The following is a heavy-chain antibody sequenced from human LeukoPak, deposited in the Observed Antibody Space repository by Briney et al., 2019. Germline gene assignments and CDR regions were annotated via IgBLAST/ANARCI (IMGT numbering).Heavy chain of an antibody. CDR3: ARCLWFGELLFWFDP. J-gene: IGHJ5*02. D-gene: IGHD3-10*01. Sequence: SETLSLTCTVSGGSISSSSYYWGWIRQPPGKGLEWIGSIYYSGSTYYNPSLKSRVTISVDTSKNQFSLKLSSVTAADTAVYYCARCLWFGELLFWFDPCGQGTLVTVSS. CDR2: IYYSGST. CDR1: GGSISSSSYY. V-gene: IGHV4-39*01.